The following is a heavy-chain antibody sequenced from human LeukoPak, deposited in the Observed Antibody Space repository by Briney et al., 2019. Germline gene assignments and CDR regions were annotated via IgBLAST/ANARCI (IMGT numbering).Heavy chain of an antibody. V-gene: IGHV3-30*02. CDR3: AKRRGEDYLDY. J-gene: IGHJ4*02. Sequence: GGSLRLSCAACGYTYSSFGMHWVRQAPDNGLEWLAFIRYDGSNKKSADAVTGRFTLSRDNSKNTLYLQMSSLRAEDTAVYYCAKRRGEDYLDYWGQGTLVTVSS. CDR2: IRYDGSNK. CDR1: GYTYSSFG. D-gene: IGHD2-15*01.